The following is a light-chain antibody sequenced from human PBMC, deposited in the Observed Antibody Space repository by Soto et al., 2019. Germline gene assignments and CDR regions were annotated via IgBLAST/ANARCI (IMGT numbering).Light chain of an antibody. V-gene: IGKV1D-13*01. CDR3: QQFNNYPAIS. CDR1: QGIRTA. Sequence: AIQLTQSPSSLSASEGDRVSITCRASQGIRTALAWYQQKPGKPPNLLIYDASTLESGVPSRFSGGGSGTDFTLTISNLQPEVSAIYYCQQFNNYPAISFGQGTRLEIK. CDR2: DAS. J-gene: IGKJ5*01.